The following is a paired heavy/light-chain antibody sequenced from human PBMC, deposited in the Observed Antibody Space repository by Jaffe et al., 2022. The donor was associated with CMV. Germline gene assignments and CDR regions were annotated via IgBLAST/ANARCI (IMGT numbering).Light chain of an antibody. Sequence: DIQMTQSPSTLSASVGDRVSITCRASESVSNWLAWYQQKPGQAPKLLIHKASSLQSGVPSRFSGSGSGTEFTLTISSLQPDDFATYYCQQYNSYRVTFGPGTKVDIK. CDR3: QQYNSYRVT. CDR1: ESVSNW. V-gene: IGKV1-5*03. J-gene: IGKJ3*01. CDR2: KAS.
Heavy chain of an antibody. V-gene: IGHV3-48*03. CDR3: ARVLGVGRRAGLSLDA. CDR1: GFTFSSYD. D-gene: IGHD3-16*01. CDR2: ISPNGSTI. Sequence: EVQLVESGGGLVQPGGSLRLSCATSGFTFSSYDLYWVRQAPGKGLEWVSYISPNGSTIYYADSVKGRFTISRDNAKNSLDLQMNSLRAEDTALYYCARVLGVGRRAGLSLDAWGQGTLVTVSS. J-gene: IGHJ5*02.